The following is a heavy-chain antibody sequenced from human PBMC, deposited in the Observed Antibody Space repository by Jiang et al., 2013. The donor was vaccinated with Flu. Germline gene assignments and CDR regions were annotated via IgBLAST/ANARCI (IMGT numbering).Heavy chain of an antibody. CDR2: VYWDDDK. CDR1: GFSLTTIGEG. CDR3: TRLVEYSHSSYFHS. Sequence: KPTQTLTLTCTFSGFSLTTIGEGVAWIRQPPGKALEWLALVYWDDDKRHSPSLKSRLTITKDTSKKQVVLTMTNMDPVDTATYYCTRLVEYSHSSYFHSWGQGTLVTVSS. V-gene: IGHV2-5*02. J-gene: IGHJ4*02. D-gene: IGHD6-6*01.